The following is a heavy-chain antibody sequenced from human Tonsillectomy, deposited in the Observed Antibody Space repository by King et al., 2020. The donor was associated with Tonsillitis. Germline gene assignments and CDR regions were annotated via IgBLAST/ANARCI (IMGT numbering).Heavy chain of an antibody. J-gene: IGHJ4*02. V-gene: IGHV3-30*18. D-gene: IGHD2-2*01. Sequence: VQLVESGGGVVQPGRSLRLSCAASGFTFSSYGMHWVRQAPGKGLEWVAVISYDGSKKYYADSVKGRFTISRDNSKNTVYLQMNSLRAEDTAVYYCAKDLLAVVVTAPLDYWGQGTLVTVSS. CDR1: GFTFSSYG. CDR3: AKDLLAVVVTAPLDY. CDR2: ISYDGSKK.